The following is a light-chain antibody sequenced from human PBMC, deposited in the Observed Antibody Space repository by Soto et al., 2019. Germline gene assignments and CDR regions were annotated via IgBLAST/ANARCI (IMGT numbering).Light chain of an antibody. J-gene: IGLJ3*02. V-gene: IGLV2-14*03. Sequence: QSVLTQPASVSGSPGQSITISCTGTSSDLGDYNSVSWYQHHPDKAPKLMIYNVNYRPSGVSNRFSGYKSGNTASLTISGLQAEDEADYYCSSNTSSDTWVFGGGTKLTVL. CDR1: SSDLGDYNS. CDR2: NVN. CDR3: SSNTSSDTWV.